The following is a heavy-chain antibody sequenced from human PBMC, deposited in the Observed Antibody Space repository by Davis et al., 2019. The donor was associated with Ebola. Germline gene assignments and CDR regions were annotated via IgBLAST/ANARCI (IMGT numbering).Heavy chain of an antibody. CDR3: ARDDEGATGGGAFDI. CDR2: ISGSGGST. D-gene: IGHD1-26*01. Sequence: PGGSLRLSCAASGFTFSSYAMSWVRQAPGKGLEWVSAISGSGGSTYYADSVKGRFTISRDNSKNTLYLQMNSLRAEDTAVYYCARDDEGATGGGAFDIWGQGTTVTVSS. CDR1: GFTFSSYA. V-gene: IGHV3-23*01. J-gene: IGHJ3*02.